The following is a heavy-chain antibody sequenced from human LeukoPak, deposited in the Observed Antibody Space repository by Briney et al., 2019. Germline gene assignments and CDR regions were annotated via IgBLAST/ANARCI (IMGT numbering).Heavy chain of an antibody. Sequence: SETLSLTCTVSGGSISSYYWSWIRQPPGKGLELTGYIYYSGSTNYNPSLKSRVTISVDTSKNQFSLKLSSVTAADTAVYYCARDGYGSGSSYYYYYGMDVWGQGTTVTVSS. CDR1: GGSISSYY. D-gene: IGHD3-10*01. CDR2: IYYSGST. CDR3: ARDGYGSGSSYYYYYGMDV. J-gene: IGHJ6*02. V-gene: IGHV4-59*01.